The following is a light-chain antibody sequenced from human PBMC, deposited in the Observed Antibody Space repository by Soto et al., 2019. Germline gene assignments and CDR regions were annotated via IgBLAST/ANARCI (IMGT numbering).Light chain of an antibody. J-gene: IGKJ5*01. CDR3: QQYSNWPPIT. V-gene: IGKV3-15*01. CDR2: GAS. Sequence: EIVMTQSPATVSVSPGERATLSCRASQSVSSSLAWYQHKPGRAPRLLIYGASTRATGVPARFSGSGSGTEFPLTISSLQSEDFAIYFCQQYSNWPPITFGQGTRLEMK. CDR1: QSVSSS.